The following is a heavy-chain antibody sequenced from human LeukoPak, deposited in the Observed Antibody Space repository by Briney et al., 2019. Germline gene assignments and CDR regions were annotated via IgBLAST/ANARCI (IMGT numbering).Heavy chain of an antibody. D-gene: IGHD3-22*01. CDR2: IRYNGSNK. V-gene: IGHV3-30*02. CDR3: AKDWGYYDSSGYYDY. J-gene: IGHJ4*02. Sequence: PGGSLRLSCAASGFTFSSYGMHWVRQAPGKGLEWVAFIRYNGSNKYYADSVMGRFTISRDNSKNTLYLQMNSLRAEDTAVYYCAKDWGYYDSSGYYDYWGQGTLVTVSS. CDR1: GFTFSSYG.